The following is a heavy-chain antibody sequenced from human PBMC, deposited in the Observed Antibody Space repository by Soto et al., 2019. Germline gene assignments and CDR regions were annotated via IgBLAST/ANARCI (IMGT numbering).Heavy chain of an antibody. Sequence: QVQLVQSGDEVKKPGSSMKVSCKASGGTSSSYAINWVRQTPGPGLGLEWMGGIIPLFEAKSYAQKFQGRVPLSXXKSTSTAYMELSSLRSEDTAVYYCAGGRPYYNGGSMYYFDYWGQETLVTVSS. J-gene: IGHJ4*02. CDR3: AGGRPYYNGGSMYYFDY. CDR2: IIPLFEAK. V-gene: IGHV1-69*13. D-gene: IGHD3-10*01. CDR1: GGTSSSYA.